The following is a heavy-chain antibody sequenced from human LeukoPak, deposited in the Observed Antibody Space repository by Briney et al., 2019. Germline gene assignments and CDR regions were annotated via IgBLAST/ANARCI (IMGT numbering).Heavy chain of an antibody. J-gene: IGHJ4*02. CDR3: AKRSAAGTVGYFDY. Sequence: GGSLRLSCAASGLTVSSNCMSWVRQTPGKGLEWVANTKQDGSEKYYVDSVEGRFTISRDNAKNSLYLQMNSLRAEDTAVYYCAKRSAAGTVGYFDYWGQGTLVTVSS. V-gene: IGHV3-7*01. CDR1: GLTVSSNC. CDR2: TKQDGSEK. D-gene: IGHD6-13*01.